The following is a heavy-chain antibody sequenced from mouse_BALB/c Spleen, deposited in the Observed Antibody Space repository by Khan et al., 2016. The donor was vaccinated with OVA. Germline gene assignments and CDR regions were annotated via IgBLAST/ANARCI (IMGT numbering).Heavy chain of an antibody. D-gene: IGHD3-3*01. Sequence: EVKLEESGPGLVKPSQSLSLTCTVTDYSITSDYAWNWIRQFPGNKLEWMGYINYSGRTSYSPSLKSRISITRDTFKNQFFLQLNSVTTEDTATYFCARGRAYWGQGTLVTVSA. CDR1: DYSITSDYA. CDR2: INYSGRT. CDR3: ARGRAY. V-gene: IGHV3-2*02. J-gene: IGHJ3*01.